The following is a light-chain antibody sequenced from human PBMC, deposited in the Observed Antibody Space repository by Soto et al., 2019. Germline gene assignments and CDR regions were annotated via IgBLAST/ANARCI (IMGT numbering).Light chain of an antibody. V-gene: IGLV2-11*01. Sequence: QSVLTQPRSVSGSPGQSVTISCTGTSSDVGGYNYVSWYQQHPGKAPKLMIYDVSKRPSGVADRFSGSKSGNTASLTISGLQAEDEADYYCGSYAGSYDVVFGGGTKLTVL. CDR3: GSYAGSYDVV. CDR1: SSDVGGYNY. CDR2: DVS. J-gene: IGLJ2*01.